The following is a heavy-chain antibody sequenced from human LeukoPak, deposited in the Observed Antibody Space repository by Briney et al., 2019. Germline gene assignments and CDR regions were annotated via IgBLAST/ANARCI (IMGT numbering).Heavy chain of an antibody. D-gene: IGHD3-10*01. J-gene: IGHJ4*02. Sequence: GGSLRLSCAASGFTFSNAWMSWVRQAPGKGLEWVAVIWYDGSKKYYADSVKGRFTVSRDNSKNTLYLEMNSLRAEDTAVYYCARDQVHYFDYWGQGTLVTVSS. CDR1: GFTFSNAW. CDR2: IWYDGSKK. V-gene: IGHV3-33*08. CDR3: ARDQVHYFDY.